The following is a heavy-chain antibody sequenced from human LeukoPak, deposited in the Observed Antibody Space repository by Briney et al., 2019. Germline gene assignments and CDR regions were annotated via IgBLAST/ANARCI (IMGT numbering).Heavy chain of an antibody. J-gene: IGHJ4*02. CDR3: ARDKIVGPTRFDY. CDR1: GFTFSSYW. CDR2: IKQESGEI. V-gene: IGHV3-7*01. D-gene: IGHD1-26*01. Sequence: PGGSLRLSCAASGFTFSSYWMSWVRQAPGKGLEWVANIKQESGEIYYVDSVKGRFTISRDNAKNSLYLQMNSLRAEDTAVYYCARDKIVGPTRFDYWGQGILVTVSS.